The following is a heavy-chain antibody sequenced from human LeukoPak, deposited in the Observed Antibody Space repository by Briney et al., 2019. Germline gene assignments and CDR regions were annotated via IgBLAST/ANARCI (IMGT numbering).Heavy chain of an antibody. CDR3: ARDQGLYYYDTGY. CDR2: INHSGST. CDR1: GGSFSGYY. J-gene: IGHJ4*02. V-gene: IGHV4-34*01. D-gene: IGHD3-22*01. Sequence: SETLSLTCAVYGGSFSGYYWSWIRRPPGKGLEWIGEINHSGSTNYNPSLKSRVTISVDTSKNQFSLKLSSVTAADTAVYYCARDQGLYYYDTGYWGQGTLVTVSS.